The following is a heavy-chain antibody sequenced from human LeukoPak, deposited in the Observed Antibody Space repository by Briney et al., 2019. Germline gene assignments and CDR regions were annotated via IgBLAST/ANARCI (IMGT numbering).Heavy chain of an antibody. J-gene: IGHJ6*02. Sequence: ASVKVSFKSSVYTFTGYYMHWVRPTPGQGLEWMGWINSNSGGTNYAQKFQGRVTMTRDTSISTAYMELSMLRSDDTAVYFCARDDGGKRDGLDVWGQGTTVTVSS. CDR2: INSNSGGT. CDR1: VYTFTGYY. D-gene: IGHD4-23*01. CDR3: ARDDGGKRDGLDV. V-gene: IGHV1-2*02.